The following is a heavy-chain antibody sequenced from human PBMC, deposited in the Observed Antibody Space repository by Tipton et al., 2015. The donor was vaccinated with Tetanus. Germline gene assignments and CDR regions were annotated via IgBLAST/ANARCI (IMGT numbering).Heavy chain of an antibody. CDR2: IYYSGST. CDR3: ARGAEDIVAYGMDV. Sequence: LRLSCTVSGGSISSGGYYWSWIRQHPGKGLEWIGYIYYSGSTYYNPSLKSRVTISVDTSKNQFSLKLSSVTAADTAVYYCARGAEDIVAYGMDVWGQGTTVTVSS. CDR1: GGSISSGGYY. D-gene: IGHD2-15*01. V-gene: IGHV4-31*02. J-gene: IGHJ6*02.